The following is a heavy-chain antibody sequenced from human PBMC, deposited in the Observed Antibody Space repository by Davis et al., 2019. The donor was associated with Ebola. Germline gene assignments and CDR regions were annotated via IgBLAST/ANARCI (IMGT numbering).Heavy chain of an antibody. CDR2: MNPNSGNT. Sequence: ASVKVSCKASGYTFTSYDINWVRQATGQGLEWMGWMNPNSGNTGYAQKFQGRVTMTRNTSISTAYTELSSLRSEDTAVYYCASFRVVGATGPGDYYYGMDVWGQGTTVTVSS. J-gene: IGHJ6*02. CDR1: GYTFTSYD. CDR3: ASFRVVGATGPGDYYYGMDV. D-gene: IGHD1-26*01. V-gene: IGHV1-8*01.